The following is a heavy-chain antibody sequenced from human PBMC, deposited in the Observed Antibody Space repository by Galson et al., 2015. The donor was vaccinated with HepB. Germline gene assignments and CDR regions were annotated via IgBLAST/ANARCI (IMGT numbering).Heavy chain of an antibody. CDR1: GGTFSSYA. J-gene: IGHJ6*02. D-gene: IGHD3-10*01. CDR3: ARDHYGSGSYRYYYYGMDV. Sequence: SGGTFSSYAISWVRQAPGQGLEWMGGIIPIFGTANYAQKFQGRVTITADESTSTAYMELSSLRSEDTAVYYCARDHYGSGSYRYYYYGMDVWGQGTTVTVSS. V-gene: IGHV1-69*01. CDR2: IIPIFGTA.